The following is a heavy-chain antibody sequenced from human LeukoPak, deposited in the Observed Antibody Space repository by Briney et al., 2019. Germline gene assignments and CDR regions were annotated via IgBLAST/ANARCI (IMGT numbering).Heavy chain of an antibody. J-gene: IGHJ4*02. V-gene: IGHV3-21*01. CDR1: GFTFSSYS. CDR2: ISSSSSYI. D-gene: IGHD3-10*01. CDR3: ARDYGSGSSQYYFDY. Sequence: GGSLRLSCAASGFTFSSYSMNWVRQAPGKGLEWVSSISSSSSYIYYADSVKGRFTISRDNAKNSLYLQMNSLRAEDTAVYYRARDYGSGSSQYYFDYWGQGTLVTVSS.